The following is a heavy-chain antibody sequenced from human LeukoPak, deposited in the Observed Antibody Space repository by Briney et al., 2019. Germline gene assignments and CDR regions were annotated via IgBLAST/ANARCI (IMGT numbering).Heavy chain of an antibody. D-gene: IGHD4-17*01. J-gene: IGHJ5*02. CDR3: ASLTTVTIPWFDP. V-gene: IGHV3-20*04. CDR1: GFTFDDYG. Sequence: TGGSLRLSCAASGFTFDDYGMSWVRQAPGRGLEWVSGINWNGGSTGYADSVKGRFTISRDNAKNSLYLQMNSLRAEDTALYYCASLTTVTIPWFDPWGQGTLVTVSS. CDR2: INWNGGST.